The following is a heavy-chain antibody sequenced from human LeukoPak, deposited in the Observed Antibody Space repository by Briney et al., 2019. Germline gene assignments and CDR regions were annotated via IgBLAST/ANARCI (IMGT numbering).Heavy chain of an antibody. D-gene: IGHD6-19*01. J-gene: IGHJ6*02. CDR1: GGSVSSGSYY. V-gene: IGHV4-61*01. CDR2: IYYSGST. CDR3: ARIAVAGNPPSYYYYYGMDV. Sequence: SETLSLTRTVSGGSVSSGSYYWSWIRQPPGKGLEWIGYIYYSGSTNYNPSLKSRVTISVDTSKNQFSLKLSSVTAADTAVYYCARIAVAGNPPSYYYYYGMDVWGQGTTVTVSS.